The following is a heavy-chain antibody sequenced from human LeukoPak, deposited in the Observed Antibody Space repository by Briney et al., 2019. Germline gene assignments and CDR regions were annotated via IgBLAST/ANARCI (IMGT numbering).Heavy chain of an antibody. V-gene: IGHV1-18*01. J-gene: IGHJ5*02. CDR3: SRDQDQSWSYSNWFTP. CDR1: GYTFTSYA. CDR2: ISAYNGST. D-gene: IGHD1-26*01. Sequence: EASVKLSCTASGYTFTSYAISWVRQAPGQGLEWMGWISAYNGSTNYAQTVQGRGTISTDKSTNTTYMEMSSLRADDTAGYYRSRDQDQSWSYSNWFTPWGEGSLVTVS.